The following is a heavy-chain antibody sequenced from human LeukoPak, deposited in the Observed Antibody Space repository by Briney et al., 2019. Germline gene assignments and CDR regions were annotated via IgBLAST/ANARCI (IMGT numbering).Heavy chain of an antibody. CDR1: GFSISSFD. CDR3: AKDFIENPYYYDSSGYPFGY. J-gene: IGHJ4*02. V-gene: IGHV3-30*02. D-gene: IGHD3-22*01. CDR2: IRYDASNK. Sequence: GGSLRLSCAASGFSISSFDLHWVRQAPGKGLEWVTFIRYDASNKYYADSVKGRFTISRDNSKNTLYLQMNSLRAEDTAVYYCAKDFIENPYYYDSSGYPFGYWGQGTLVTVSS.